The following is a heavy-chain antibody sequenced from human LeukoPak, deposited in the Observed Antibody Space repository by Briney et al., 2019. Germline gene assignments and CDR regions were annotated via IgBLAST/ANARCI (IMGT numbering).Heavy chain of an antibody. V-gene: IGHV3-7*01. D-gene: IGHD1-26*01. CDR3: ARDGFFGGGALDAFDI. Sequence: GGSLRLSCAASGFTFSSYCMSWVRQAPGKGLEWVANIKQDGSEKYYADSVKGRFTISRDNAKNSLYLQMNSLRAEDTAVYYCARDGFFGGGALDAFDIWGKGTMVTVSS. CDR1: GFTFSSYC. CDR2: IKQDGSEK. J-gene: IGHJ3*02.